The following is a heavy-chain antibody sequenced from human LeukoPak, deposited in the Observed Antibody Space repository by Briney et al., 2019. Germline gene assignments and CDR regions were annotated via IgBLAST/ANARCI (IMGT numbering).Heavy chain of an antibody. CDR2: IIPIFGTA. J-gene: IGHJ4*02. CDR3: ARGWYYGSGSYFDY. D-gene: IGHD3-10*01. V-gene: IGHV1-69*13. CDR1: GGTFSSYA. Sequence: SVKVSCKASGGTFSSYAISWVRQAPGQGLEWMGGIIPIFGTATYAQKFQGRVTITADESTSTAYMELSSLRSEDTAVYYCARGWYYGSGSYFDYWGQGTLVTVSS.